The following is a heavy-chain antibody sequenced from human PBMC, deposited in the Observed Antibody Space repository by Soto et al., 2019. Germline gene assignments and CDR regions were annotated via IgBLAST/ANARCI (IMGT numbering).Heavy chain of an antibody. V-gene: IGHV3-30*18. CDR3: AKGEGSGWLSSDY. CDR1: GFTFSSYG. CDR2: ISYDGSNK. J-gene: IGHJ4*02. D-gene: IGHD6-19*01. Sequence: QVQLVESGGGVVQPGRSLRLSCAASGFTFSSYGMHWVRQAPGKGLEWVAVISYDGSNKYYADSVKGRFTISRDNSKNTLYRQVNSLRAEDTAVYYCAKGEGSGWLSSDYWGQGTLVTVSS.